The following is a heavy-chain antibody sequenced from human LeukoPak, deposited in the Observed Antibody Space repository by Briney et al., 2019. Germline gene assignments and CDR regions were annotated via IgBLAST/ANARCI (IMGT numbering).Heavy chain of an antibody. CDR3: ASGIFYASVQTWSPV. V-gene: IGHV3-21*01. CDR1: GFNFNIYS. J-gene: IGHJ4*02. Sequence: GGSLRLSCAASGFNFNIYSMNWVRQAPGRGLEWVSSISFGSTYISYAGSVKGRFTISRDDAKKSLYLQMNGLRAEDTAFYYCASGIFYASVQTWSPVWGQGTLVTVSS. CDR2: ISFGSTYI. D-gene: IGHD3-16*01.